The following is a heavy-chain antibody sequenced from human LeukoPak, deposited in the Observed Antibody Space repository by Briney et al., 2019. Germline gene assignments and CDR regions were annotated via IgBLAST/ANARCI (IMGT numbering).Heavy chain of an antibody. CDR3: ARVSSVVTKPSDY. CDR2: TSSSGSTI. CDR1: GFTFSGYE. J-gene: IGHJ4*02. D-gene: IGHD4-17*01. Sequence: GGSLRLSCAASGFTFSGYEMIWVRQAPGKGLEWVSYTSSSGSTIYYADSVKGRFTISRDNAKNSLYLQMNSLGAEDTAVYYCARVSSVVTKPSDYWGQGTLVTVSS. V-gene: IGHV3-48*03.